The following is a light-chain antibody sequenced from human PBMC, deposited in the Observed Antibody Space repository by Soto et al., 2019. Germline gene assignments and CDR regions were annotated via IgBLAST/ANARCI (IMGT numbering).Light chain of an antibody. CDR1: QSINSSY. V-gene: IGKV3-20*01. Sequence: VLTQSPGTLSLSPGERATISCRASQSINSSYVAWYQHKPGQAPRLLFYGASSRATGIPHRFSGSASGTDVTLTIIRLEPADCGVYYCQQYGGSPPYTFGQGTRLEIK. CDR3: QQYGGSPPYT. CDR2: GAS. J-gene: IGKJ2*01.